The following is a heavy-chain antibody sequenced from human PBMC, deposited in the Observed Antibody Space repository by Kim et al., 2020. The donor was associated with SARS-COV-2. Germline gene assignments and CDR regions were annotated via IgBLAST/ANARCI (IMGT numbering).Heavy chain of an antibody. D-gene: IGHD5-18*01. CDR3: ARAPRGYGRGDWFDP. Sequence: SETLSLTCTFSGDSIRSTNYYWGWIRQPPGKGLEWIGSVYFSGSTYYNPSLESRVTISVDTSKNQFSLKLSSVTATDTAVYYCARAPRGYGRGDWFDPWG. V-gene: IGHV4-39*01. CDR1: GDSIRSTNYY. J-gene: IGHJ5*02. CDR2: VYFSGST.